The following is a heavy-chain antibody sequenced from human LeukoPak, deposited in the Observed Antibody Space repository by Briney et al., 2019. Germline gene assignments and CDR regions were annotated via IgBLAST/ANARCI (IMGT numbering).Heavy chain of an antibody. V-gene: IGHV4-30-2*01. Sequence: SQTLSLTCAVSGGSISSGGYSWSWIRQPPGKGLEWIGYIYHSGSTYYNPSLKSRVTISVDRSKNQFSLKLSSVTAADTAVYYCARHRKGYCSSTSCPPAGYFDYWGQGTLVTVSS. D-gene: IGHD2-2*01. CDR3: ARHRKGYCSSTSCPPAGYFDY. CDR1: GGSISSGGYS. J-gene: IGHJ4*02. CDR2: IYHSGST.